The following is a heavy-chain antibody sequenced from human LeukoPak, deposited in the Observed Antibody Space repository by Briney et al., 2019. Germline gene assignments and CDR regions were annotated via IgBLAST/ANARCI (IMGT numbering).Heavy chain of an antibody. CDR2: IYHTGST. V-gene: IGHV4-59*01. Sequence: PSETLSLTCSVSGGSISSYYWSWIRQPPGKGLEWIGYIYHTGSTNYNPSLKSRVTISVDTSKNQFSLKLSSVTAADTAVYYCARLGYSGSFDAFDIWGQGTMVTVSS. D-gene: IGHD1-26*01. CDR1: GGSISSYY. J-gene: IGHJ3*02. CDR3: ARLGYSGSFDAFDI.